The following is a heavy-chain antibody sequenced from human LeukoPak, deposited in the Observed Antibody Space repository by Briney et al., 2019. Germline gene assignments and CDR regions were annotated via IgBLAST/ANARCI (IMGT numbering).Heavy chain of an antibody. D-gene: IGHD3-10*01. CDR3: ARLYGSGSYYMRANWFDP. V-gene: IGHV4-39*01. CDR2: IYYSGST. Sequence: SGTLSLTCTVSGGSISSSSYYWGWIRQPPGKGLEWIGSIYYSGSTYYNPSLKSRVTISVDTSKNQFSLKLSSVTAADTAVYYCARLYGSGSYYMRANWFDPWGQGTLVTVSS. J-gene: IGHJ5*02. CDR1: GGSISSSSYY.